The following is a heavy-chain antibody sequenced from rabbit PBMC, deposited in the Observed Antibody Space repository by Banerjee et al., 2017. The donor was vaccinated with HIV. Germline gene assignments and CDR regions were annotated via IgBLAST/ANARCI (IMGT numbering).Heavy chain of an antibody. V-gene: IGHV1S40*01. Sequence: QSLEESGGDLVKPGASLTLTCTASGFSFSSSYYMCWVRQAPGKGLEWIACIYAGSSGSTYYASWAKGRFPISKASSTTVTLQMTSLTAADTATYFCWRDRAYVSSGDLNLWGPGTLVTVS. CDR2: IYAGSSGST. CDR1: GFSFSSSYY. CDR3: WRDRAYVSSGDLNL. J-gene: IGHJ4*01. D-gene: IGHD1-1*01.